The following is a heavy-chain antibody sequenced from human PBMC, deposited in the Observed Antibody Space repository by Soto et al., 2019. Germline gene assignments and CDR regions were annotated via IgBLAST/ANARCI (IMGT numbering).Heavy chain of an antibody. V-gene: IGHV1-69*13. D-gene: IGHD3-10*01. CDR1: GGTFSSYA. J-gene: IGHJ6*02. Sequence: GASVKVSCKASGGTFSSYAISWVRQAPGQGLEWMGGIIPIFGTANYAQKFQGRVTITADESTSTAYMELSSLRSEDTAVYYCAREMVRGYYYYGMDVWGQGTTVTVSS. CDR3: AREMVRGYYYYGMDV. CDR2: IIPIFGTA.